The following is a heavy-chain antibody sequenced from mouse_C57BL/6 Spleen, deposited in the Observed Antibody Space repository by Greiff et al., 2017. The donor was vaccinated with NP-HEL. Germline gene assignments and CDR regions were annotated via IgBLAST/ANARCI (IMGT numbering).Heavy chain of an antibody. Sequence: QVQLQQSGPELVKPGASVKISCKASGYAFSSSWMNWVKQRPGKGLEWIGRIYPGDGDTNYNGKFKGKATLTADKSSSPAYMQLSSLTSEDSAVYFCARRGSSYPYYFDYWGQGTTLTVSS. J-gene: IGHJ2*01. CDR1: GYAFSSSW. V-gene: IGHV1-82*01. D-gene: IGHD1-1*01. CDR3: ARRGSSYPYYFDY. CDR2: IYPGDGDT.